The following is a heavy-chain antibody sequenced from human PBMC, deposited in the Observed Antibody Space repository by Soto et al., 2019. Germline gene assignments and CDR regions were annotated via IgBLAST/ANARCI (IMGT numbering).Heavy chain of an antibody. Sequence: ASVKVSCKASGYTFTSYGISWVRQAPGQGLEWMGWICAYNGNTNYAQKLQGRVTMTTDTSTSTAYMELRSLRSDDTAVYYCARDYVEWLLYYGMDVWGQGTTVTVSS. V-gene: IGHV1-18*01. CDR2: ICAYNGNT. J-gene: IGHJ6*02. CDR3: ARDYVEWLLYYGMDV. CDR1: GYTFTSYG. D-gene: IGHD3-3*01.